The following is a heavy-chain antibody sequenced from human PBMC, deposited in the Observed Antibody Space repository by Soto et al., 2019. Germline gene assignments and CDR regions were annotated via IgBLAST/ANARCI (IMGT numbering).Heavy chain of an antibody. D-gene: IGHD4-17*01. CDR1: GFTFSDYY. CDR3: ARDAVPVKDYGDYVHFDY. J-gene: IGHJ4*02. V-gene: IGHV3-11*01. Sequence: QVQLVESGGGLVKPGGSLRLSCAASGFTFSDYYMSWIRQAPGKGLEWVSYISSSGSTIYYADSVKGRFTISRDNAKNALYLQMNSLRAEDTAVYYCARDAVPVKDYGDYVHFDYWGQGTLVTVSS. CDR2: ISSSGSTI.